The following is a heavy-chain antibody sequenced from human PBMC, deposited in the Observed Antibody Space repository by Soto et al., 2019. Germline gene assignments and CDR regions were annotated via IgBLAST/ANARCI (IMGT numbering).Heavy chain of an antibody. CDR1: GQSFSGHS. CDR3: ARGSGIVALPGDLEDVKYDY. J-gene: IGHJ4*02. D-gene: IGHD2-21*01. V-gene: IGHV4-34*01. Sequence: QVQLQQWGAGLVKPSETLSLSCAVYGQSFSGHSWAWIRQPPGKGLEWIGEINESGSTYYNPSLKSRVTIPTETSKNQFSLKLSSVSAADTAAYFCARGSGIVALPGDLEDVKYDYWGQGTLVNVSS. CDR2: INESGST.